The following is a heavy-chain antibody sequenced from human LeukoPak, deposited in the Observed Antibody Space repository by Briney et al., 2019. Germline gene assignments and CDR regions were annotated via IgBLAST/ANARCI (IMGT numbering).Heavy chain of an antibody. CDR2: ISGSGDST. D-gene: IGHD3-9*01. J-gene: IGHJ3*02. Sequence: GGSLRLSCAASGLTFSNYAMTWVRQAPGKGLEWVSTISGSGDSTYYADSVKGRFTISRDNSKNTLYLQMNSLRAEDTAVYYCAKEYDILTGYYAFDIWGQGTMVTVSS. CDR3: AKEYDILTGYYAFDI. V-gene: IGHV3-23*01. CDR1: GLTFSNYA.